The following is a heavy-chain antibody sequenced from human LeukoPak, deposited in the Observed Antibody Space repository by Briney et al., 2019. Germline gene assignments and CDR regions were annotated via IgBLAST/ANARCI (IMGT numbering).Heavy chain of an antibody. D-gene: IGHD5-12*01. V-gene: IGHV1-2*02. CDR2: INPNSGGT. CDR1: GYTFTGYY. J-gene: IGHJ4*02. CDR3: AREPLKNAGMVATNFDY. Sequence: GASLKVSCKSSGYTFTGYYMHWVRKAPGQGPEWMGWINPNSGGTNYAQKFQGRVTMTRDTSISTAYMELSRLRSDDTAVYYCAREPLKNAGMVATNFDYWRQGTLVTVSS.